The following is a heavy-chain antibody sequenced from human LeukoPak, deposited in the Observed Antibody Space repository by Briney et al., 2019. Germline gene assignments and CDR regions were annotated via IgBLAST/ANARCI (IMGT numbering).Heavy chain of an antibody. CDR1: GFTFSSYE. CDR3: VRRSYGSGGIINY. CDR2: ISSSGSTI. J-gene: IGHJ4*02. Sequence: GGSLRLSCAASGFTFSSYEMNWVRQAPVKGLEWVSYISSSGSTIYYADSVKGRFTISRDNAENSLYLQMNSLRAEDTAVHYCVRRSYGSGGIINYWGQGTLVTVSS. D-gene: IGHD6-19*01. V-gene: IGHV3-48*03.